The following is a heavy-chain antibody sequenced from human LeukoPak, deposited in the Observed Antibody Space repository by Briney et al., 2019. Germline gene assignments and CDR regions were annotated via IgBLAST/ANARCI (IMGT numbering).Heavy chain of an antibody. CDR1: GDSVSTNSAA. CDR3: ARGFGVAVAGQYYFAY. J-gene: IGHJ4*02. D-gene: IGHD6-19*01. CDR2: TDYRAKWHN. V-gene: IGHV6-1*01. Sequence: SQTLSLTCALSGDSVSTNSAAWNWIRQSPSRGLEWLGRTDYRAKWHNDYAVSVKSRMTINADTSNNQFSLQLNSVAREDTAVYYCARGFGVAVAGQYYFAYWGEGTLVTVSS.